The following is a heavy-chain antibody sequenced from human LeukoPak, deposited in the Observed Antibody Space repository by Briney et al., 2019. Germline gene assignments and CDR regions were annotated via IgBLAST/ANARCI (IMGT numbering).Heavy chain of an antibody. D-gene: IGHD6-13*01. CDR3: ARGIGIAASGQIYYYYGMDV. CDR2: IYSDYST. J-gene: IGHJ6*02. V-gene: IGHV3-53*01. Sequence: PGGSLRLSCAASGFTVSSNYMSWVRQTPGKGLEWVSIIYSDYSTYYADSVKGRFTISRDNSKNTLYFQMNSLRAGDTAVYYCARGIGIAASGQIYYYYGMDVWGQGTTVTVSS. CDR1: GFTVSSNY.